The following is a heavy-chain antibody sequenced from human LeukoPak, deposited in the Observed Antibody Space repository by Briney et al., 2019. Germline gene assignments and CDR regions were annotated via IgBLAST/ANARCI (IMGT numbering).Heavy chain of an antibody. Sequence: PGGSLRLSCAASGFTFSSYAMSWVRQAPGKGLEWFSTISGSYGRTYYADSGKGRFTTARDNSKDTMYLQMKRPIAEDTAVYYRAKDPDKMGGDYPDHWGEGPLVSVS. J-gene: IGHJ1*01. CDR1: GFTFSSYA. D-gene: IGHD1-26*01. V-gene: IGHV3-23*01. CDR2: ISGSYGRT. CDR3: AKDPDKMGGDYPDH.